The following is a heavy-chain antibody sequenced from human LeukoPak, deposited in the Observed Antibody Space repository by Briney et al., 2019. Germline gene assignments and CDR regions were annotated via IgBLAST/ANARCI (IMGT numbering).Heavy chain of an antibody. J-gene: IGHJ4*02. CDR3: ATWTAMGAWGNDY. Sequence: PGGSLRLSCAASGFTFSSYSMNWVRQAPGKGLEWVANIKQDGSEKYYVDSVKGRFTISRDNAKNSLYLQMNSLRAEDTAVYYCATWTAMGAWGNDYWGQGTLVTVSS. CDR2: IKQDGSEK. CDR1: GFTFSSYS. D-gene: IGHD5-18*01. V-gene: IGHV3-7*01.